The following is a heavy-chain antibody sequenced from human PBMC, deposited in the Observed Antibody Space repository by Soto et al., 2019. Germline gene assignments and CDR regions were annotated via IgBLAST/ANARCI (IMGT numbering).Heavy chain of an antibody. J-gene: IGHJ5*02. D-gene: IGHD6-6*01. CDR2: ISGTGAYI. CDR1: GFTYIAYT. CDR3: ARDPARPKRYWFDP. V-gene: IGHV3-21*06. Sequence: VQLVESGGGLVKPGESLRLSCAASGFTYIAYTMHWVRQAPGKGLEWVSSISGTGAYIYYADSVKGRFTISRDNAKNSLFLQMNNLRAEDTAVYYCARDPARPKRYWFDPWGQGTLVTVSS.